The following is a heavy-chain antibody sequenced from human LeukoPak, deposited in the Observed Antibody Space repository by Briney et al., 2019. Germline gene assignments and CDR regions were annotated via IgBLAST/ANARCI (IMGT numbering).Heavy chain of an antibody. CDR2: IYYSGST. CDR3: ARTPYGDYGVWDH. D-gene: IGHD4-17*01. CDR1: GGSISSSSYY. Sequence: PSETLSLTCTVSGGSISSSSYYWGWIRQPPGKGLEWIGSIYYSGSTYYNPSLKSRVTISVDTSKNQFSLKLSSVTAADTAVYYCARTPYGDYGVWDHWGQGTLVTISS. J-gene: IGHJ4*02. V-gene: IGHV4-39*01.